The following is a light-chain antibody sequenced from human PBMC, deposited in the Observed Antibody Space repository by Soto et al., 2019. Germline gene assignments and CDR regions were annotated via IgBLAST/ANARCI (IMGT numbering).Light chain of an antibody. J-gene: IGLJ2*01. CDR1: SGHSSYT. CDR2: LNSDGSH. V-gene: IGLV4-69*01. CDR3: QTWGTATVV. Sequence: QSVLTQSPSASASLGASVKLTCTLSSGHSSYTIAWHQQQPEKGPRYLMKLNSDGSHAKGDGIPDRFSGSSSGAARYLTISSLQSEDEADYYCQTWGTATVVFGGGTKVTVL.